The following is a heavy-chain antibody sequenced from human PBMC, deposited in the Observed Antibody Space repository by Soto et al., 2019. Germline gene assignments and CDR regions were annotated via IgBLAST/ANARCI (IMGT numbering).Heavy chain of an antibody. CDR3: ARATIVLVPAAMVSHWFDP. Sequence: SETLSLTCTVSGDSISNSKYYWGWIRQPPGKGLEWIANIYYSGITYCNPSLKSRVAISVDTSKNQFSLKLSSVTAADTAVYYCARATIVLVPAAMVSHWFDPWGQGTLVTVSS. V-gene: IGHV4-39*07. CDR1: GDSISNSKYY. D-gene: IGHD2-2*01. J-gene: IGHJ5*02. CDR2: IYYSGIT.